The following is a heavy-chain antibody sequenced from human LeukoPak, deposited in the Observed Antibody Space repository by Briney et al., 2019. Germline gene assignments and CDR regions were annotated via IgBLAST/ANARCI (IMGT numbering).Heavy chain of an antibody. J-gene: IGHJ6*03. V-gene: IGHV3-48*01. D-gene: IGHD2-15*01. CDR2: IGGSDMTI. CDR1: GFTFRSYS. Sequence: GGSLRLSCAASGFTFRSYSMTWVRQAPGKGLEWVSYIGGSDMTIYYTDSVKGRFTISRDNAKNSLYLQMNSLRAEDMAVYYCARDIGGGSYYMDGWGKGTTVIVSS. CDR3: ARDIGGGSYYMDG.